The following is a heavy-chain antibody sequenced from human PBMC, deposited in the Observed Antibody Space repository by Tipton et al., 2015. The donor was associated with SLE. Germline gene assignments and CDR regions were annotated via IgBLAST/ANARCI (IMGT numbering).Heavy chain of an antibody. CDR3: ARVGRSSTSVDAFDI. D-gene: IGHD2-2*01. J-gene: IGHJ3*02. CDR2: ISTSGST. Sequence: TLSLTCIVSGDSITSYYWTWIRQPAGKGLEWIGHISTSGSTNYNPSLKSRVTVSVDTSKNQFSLKLSSVTAADTAVYYCARVGRSSTSVDAFDIWGQGTMVTVSS. V-gene: IGHV4-4*07. CDR1: GDSITSYY.